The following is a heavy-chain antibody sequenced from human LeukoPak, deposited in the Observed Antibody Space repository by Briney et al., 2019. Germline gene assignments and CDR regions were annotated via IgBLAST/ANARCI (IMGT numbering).Heavy chain of an antibody. J-gene: IGHJ4*02. CDR3: AKVRMSHSGYDLPSY. Sequence: GTSLRLSCAASGFTFSSYGMFWVRQAPGKGLEWVAVIWYDGTNKNYADSVKGRFAISRGNSKNTLYLQMNSLRAEDTAVYYCAKVRMSHSGYDLPSYWGQGTLVTVSS. D-gene: IGHD5-12*01. CDR1: GFTFSSYG. V-gene: IGHV3-33*06. CDR2: IWYDGTNK.